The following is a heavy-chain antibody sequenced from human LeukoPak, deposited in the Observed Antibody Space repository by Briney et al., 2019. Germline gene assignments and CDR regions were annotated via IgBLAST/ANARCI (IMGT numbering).Heavy chain of an antibody. V-gene: IGHV4-38-2*02. CDR1: GYSISSGYY. J-gene: IGHJ4*02. Sequence: SETLSLTCTVSGYSISSGYYWGWIRQPPGKGLEWIGSIYHSGSTYYNPSLKSRVTISVDTSKNQFSLKLSSVTAADTAVYYCARVRWLQFFDYWGQGTLVTVSS. CDR2: IYHSGST. CDR3: ARVRWLQFFDY. D-gene: IGHD5-24*01.